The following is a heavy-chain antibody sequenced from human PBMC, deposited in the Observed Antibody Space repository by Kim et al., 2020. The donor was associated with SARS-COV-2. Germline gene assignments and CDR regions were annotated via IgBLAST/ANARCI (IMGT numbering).Heavy chain of an antibody. CDR2: IYPGDSDT. J-gene: IGHJ5*02. CDR1: GYSFTSYW. V-gene: IGHV5-51*01. CDR3: ARGWGYGSGSYYNNWFDP. Sequence: GESLKISCKGSGYSFTSYWIGWVRQMPGKGLEWMGIIYPGDSDTRYSPSFQGQVTISADKSISTAYLQWSSLKASDTAMYYCARGWGYGSGSYYNNWFDPWGQGTLVTVSS. D-gene: IGHD3-10*01.